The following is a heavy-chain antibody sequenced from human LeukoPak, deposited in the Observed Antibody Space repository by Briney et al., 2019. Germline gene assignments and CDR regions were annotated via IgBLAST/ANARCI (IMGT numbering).Heavy chain of an antibody. J-gene: IGHJ3*02. D-gene: IGHD2-15*01. CDR3: ARVGLVALLNDAFDI. Sequence: EASVKVSCKASGYTFTSYYMHWVRQAPGQGLEWMGIINPSGGSTSYAQKFQGRVTMTRDMSTSTVYMELSSLRSEDTAVYYCARVGLVALLNDAFDIWGQGTMVTVSS. CDR2: INPSGGST. CDR1: GYTFTSYY. V-gene: IGHV1-46*01.